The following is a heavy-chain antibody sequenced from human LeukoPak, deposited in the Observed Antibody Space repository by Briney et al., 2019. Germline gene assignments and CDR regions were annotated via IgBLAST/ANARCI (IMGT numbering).Heavy chain of an antibody. D-gene: IGHD1-26*01. V-gene: IGHV4-39*07. CDR2: IYYSGST. Sequence: PSETLSLTCTVSGGSISSSSYYWGWIRQPPGKGLEWIGSIYYSGSTYYNPSLKSRVTMSVDTSKSQFSLRLYSVTAADTAVYYCASHGGWELSPFDIWGQGTMVTVSS. J-gene: IGHJ3*02. CDR3: ASHGGWELSPFDI. CDR1: GGSISSSSYY.